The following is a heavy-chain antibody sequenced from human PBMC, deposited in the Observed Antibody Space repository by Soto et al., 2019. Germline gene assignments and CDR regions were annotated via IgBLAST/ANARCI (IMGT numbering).Heavy chain of an antibody. CDR3: ASGAGLSAARLGAFDI. J-gene: IGHJ3*02. CDR1: GGTFSSYA. Sequence: QVQLVQSGAEVKKPGSSVKVSCKASGGTFSSYAISWVRQAPGQGLEWMGGVIPIFGTANYAQKFQGRVTITADESTSTDYMELSSLRSEDTAVYYCASGAGLSAARLGAFDIWGQGTMVTVSS. CDR2: VIPIFGTA. V-gene: IGHV1-69*01. D-gene: IGHD6-6*01.